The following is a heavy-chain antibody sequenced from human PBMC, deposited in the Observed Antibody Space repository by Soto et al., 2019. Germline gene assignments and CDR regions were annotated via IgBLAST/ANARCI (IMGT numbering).Heavy chain of an antibody. J-gene: IGHJ4*02. V-gene: IGHV1-8*01. Sequence: ASVKVSCKASGYTFTNYDINWVRQATGQGPEWMGWMNPDSGDTGYVPNFQGRVSMARSTSISTAYMELSDLRSEDTAVYYCARSRGGTGVHFDFWGQGTQVTVSS. D-gene: IGHD7-27*01. CDR3: ARSRGGTGVHFDF. CDR2: MNPDSGDT. CDR1: GYTFTNYD.